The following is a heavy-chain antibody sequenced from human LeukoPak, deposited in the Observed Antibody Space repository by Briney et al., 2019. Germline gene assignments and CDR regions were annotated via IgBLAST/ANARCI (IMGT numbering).Heavy chain of an antibody. J-gene: IGHJ4*02. V-gene: IGHV3-30*02. CDR3: AKDKLWGEDYFDY. D-gene: IGHD3-16*01. Sequence: GGSLGLSCAASGFTFSNYGMHWVCQAPGKGLKWVAFIRYDAITQYYSDSVKGRFTISRDNSKNTLYLQMNSLRAEDTAIYYCAKDKLWGEDYFDYWGQGTLVTVSS. CDR1: GFTFSNYG. CDR2: IRYDAITQ.